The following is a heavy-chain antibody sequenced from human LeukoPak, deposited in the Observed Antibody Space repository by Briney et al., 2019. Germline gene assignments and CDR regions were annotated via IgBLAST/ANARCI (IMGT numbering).Heavy chain of an antibody. CDR2: IYHSGST. V-gene: IGHV4-38-2*02. CDR3: AKSNGYGLIDI. CDR1: VYSISSGYY. Sequence: SETLSLTCTVSVYSISSGYYWGWIRQPPGKGLEWIGSIYHSGSTYYNPSLKSRVTISLDTSRNQFSLKLNSVTAADTASYYCAKSNGYGLIDIWGQGTMVTVSS. J-gene: IGHJ3*02. D-gene: IGHD3-22*01.